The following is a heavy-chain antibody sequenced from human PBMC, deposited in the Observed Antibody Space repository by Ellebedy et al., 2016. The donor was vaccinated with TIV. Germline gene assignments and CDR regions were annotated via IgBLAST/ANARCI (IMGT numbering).Heavy chain of an antibody. V-gene: IGHV4-39*01. Sequence: SETLSLTCTVSGGSISSSRYYWGWIRQPPGKGLEWIGIIYYSGSTYYNPSLKSRVSIAVDTSKNQFSLRLSPVTAADTAVYFCARHTEDYGDYVDAFDIWGQGTMVTVSS. CDR2: IYYSGST. CDR1: GGSISSSRYY. J-gene: IGHJ3*02. CDR3: ARHTEDYGDYVDAFDI. D-gene: IGHD4-17*01.